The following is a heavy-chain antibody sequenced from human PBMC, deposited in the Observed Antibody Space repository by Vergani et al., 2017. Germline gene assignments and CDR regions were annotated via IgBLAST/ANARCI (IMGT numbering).Heavy chain of an antibody. V-gene: IGHV3-33*01. CDR1: GFTFSSYG. CDR3: ARDLGSGWYGTAYYYYYGMDV. CDR2: IWYDGSNK. Sequence: QVQLVESGGGVVQPGRSLRLSCAASGFTFSSYGMHWVRQAPGKGLEWVAVIWYDGSNKYYADSVKGRFTISRDNSKNTLYLQMNSLRAEDTAVYYCARDLGSGWYGTAYYYYYGMDVWAKGPRSPSP. D-gene: IGHD6-19*01. J-gene: IGHJ6*02.